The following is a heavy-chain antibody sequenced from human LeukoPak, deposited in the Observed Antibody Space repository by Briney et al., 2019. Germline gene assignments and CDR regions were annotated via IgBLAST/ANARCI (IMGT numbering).Heavy chain of an antibody. CDR3: ARQAVYTSAFDF. V-gene: IGHV5-51*01. D-gene: IGHD6-19*01. CDR1: GYSFSSYW. Sequence: GESLKISCKGSGYSFSSYWIGWVRQMPGKGLEWMGIIYPGDSDTRYSPSFRGQVTISADKSISTAYLQWISLKASDTAIYYCARQAVYTSAFDFWGQGTLVTVSS. J-gene: IGHJ4*02. CDR2: IYPGDSDT.